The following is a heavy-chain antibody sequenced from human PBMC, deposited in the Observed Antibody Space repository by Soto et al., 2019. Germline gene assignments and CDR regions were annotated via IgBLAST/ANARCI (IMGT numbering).Heavy chain of an antibody. CDR3: EREETAAGTGYYYGMDV. D-gene: IGHD6-13*01. Sequence: SVKVSCKASGGTFSSYAISWVRQAPGQGLEWMGGIIPIFGTANYAQKFQGRVTITADESTSTAYMELSSLRSEDTAVYYCEREETAAGTGYYYGMDVWGQGTTVTVSS. CDR2: IIPIFGTA. CDR1: GGTFSSYA. J-gene: IGHJ6*02. V-gene: IGHV1-69*13.